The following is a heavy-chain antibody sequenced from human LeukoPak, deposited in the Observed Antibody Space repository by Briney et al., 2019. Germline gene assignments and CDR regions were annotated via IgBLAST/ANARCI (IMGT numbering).Heavy chain of an antibody. J-gene: IGHJ4*02. CDR2: IYSDNT. CDR1: GFTVSSNS. Sequence: GGSLRLSCTVSGFTVSSNSMSWVRQAPGKGLEWVSFIYSDNTHYSDSVKGRFTISRDNAKNSVYLQMNSLRAEDTAVYYCARERYYYDSTYYYVKYFDYWGQGTLVTVSS. CDR3: ARERYYYDSTYYYVKYFDY. D-gene: IGHD3-22*01. V-gene: IGHV3-53*01.